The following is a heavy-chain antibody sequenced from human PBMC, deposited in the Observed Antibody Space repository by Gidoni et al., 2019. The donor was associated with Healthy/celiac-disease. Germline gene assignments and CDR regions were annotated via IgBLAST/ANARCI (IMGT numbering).Heavy chain of an antibody. Sequence: EVPLLESGGGLVQPGGSMRLSCAASGFTFSSYAMSWVRQAPGKGLEWVSAISGSGGSTYYADSVKGRCTSSRDNSKNTLYLQMNSLRAEDTAVYYCAKDMWSSPARAFDIWGQGTMVTVSS. V-gene: IGHV3-23*01. D-gene: IGHD2-21*01. CDR2: ISGSGGST. J-gene: IGHJ3*02. CDR1: GFTFSSYA. CDR3: AKDMWSSPARAFDI.